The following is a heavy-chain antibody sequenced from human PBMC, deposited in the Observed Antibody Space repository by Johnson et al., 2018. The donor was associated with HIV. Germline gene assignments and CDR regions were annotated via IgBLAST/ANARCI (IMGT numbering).Heavy chain of an antibody. D-gene: IGHD3-22*01. CDR2: IRFDGSIE. J-gene: IGHJ3*02. V-gene: IGHV3-30*02. CDR3: ARLIAVVIDGFDI. Sequence: QVQLVESGGGVVQPGGSLRLSCEVSGFTFSGYAMNWVRQAPGKGLEWVAFIRFDGSIEYYADSVKGRFTISRDNSKNTLYLQMNSLRAEDTAVYYCARLIAVVIDGFDIWGQGTMVTVSA. CDR1: GFTFSGYA.